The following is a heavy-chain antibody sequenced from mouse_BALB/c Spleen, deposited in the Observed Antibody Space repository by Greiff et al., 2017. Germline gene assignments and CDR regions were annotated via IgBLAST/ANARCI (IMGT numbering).Heavy chain of an antibody. D-gene: IGHD2-1*01. Sequence: DVQLQESGAELVKPGASVKLSCTASGFNIKDTYMHWVKQRPEQGLEWIGRIDPANGNTKYDPKFQGKATITADTSSNTAYLQLSSLTSEDTAVYYSSTSFDYWGQGTTLTVSS. CDR3: STSFDY. CDR1: GFNIKDTY. V-gene: IGHV14-3*02. J-gene: IGHJ2*01. CDR2: IDPANGNT.